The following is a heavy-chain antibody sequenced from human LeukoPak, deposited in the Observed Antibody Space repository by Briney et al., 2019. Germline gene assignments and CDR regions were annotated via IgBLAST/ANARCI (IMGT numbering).Heavy chain of an antibody. CDR3: ARGGSSGWSDFDY. V-gene: IGHV3-30*04. Sequence: GGSLRLSCAASGFTFSSYALHWVRQAPGKGLEWVAVISFDGRSTYYADSVKGRFTISRDNSKDTLFLQMNSLRAEDTGVYYCARGGSSGWSDFDYWGQGTLVTVSS. J-gene: IGHJ4*02. CDR1: GFTFSSYA. D-gene: IGHD6-19*01. CDR2: ISFDGRST.